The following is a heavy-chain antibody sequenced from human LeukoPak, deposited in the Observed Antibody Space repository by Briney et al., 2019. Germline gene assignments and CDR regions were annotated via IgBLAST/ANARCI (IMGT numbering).Heavy chain of an antibody. V-gene: IGHV3-9*01. CDR2: ISWNSGTI. D-gene: IGHD1-26*01. J-gene: IGHJ4*02. CDR3: AKDQVAGATES. Sequence: GGSLRLSCEASGFTFDDYGMHWVRQAPGKGLEWVSGISWNSGTIGYADSVKGRFTISRDNAKNTLYLQMNSLRAEDTAVYYCAKDQVAGATESWGQGTLVTVSS. CDR1: GFTFDDYG.